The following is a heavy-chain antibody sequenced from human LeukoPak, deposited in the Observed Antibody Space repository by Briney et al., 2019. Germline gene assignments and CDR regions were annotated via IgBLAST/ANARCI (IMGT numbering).Heavy chain of an antibody. CDR3: ARGLTPQTEEGPFDY. Sequence: GASVKVSCKASGYTFTSYDINWVRQATGQGLEWMGWMNPNSGNTGYAQKFQGRVTITRNPSISTAYMELSSLRSEDTAVYYCARGLTPQTEEGPFDYWGQGTLVTVSS. J-gene: IGHJ4*02. CDR1: GYTFTSYD. CDR2: MNPNSGNT. V-gene: IGHV1-8*03.